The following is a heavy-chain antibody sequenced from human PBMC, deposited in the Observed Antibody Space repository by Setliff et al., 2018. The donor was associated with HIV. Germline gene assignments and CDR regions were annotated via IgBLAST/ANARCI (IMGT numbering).Heavy chain of an antibody. CDR2: IIPLFNKS. J-gene: IGHJ5*02. Sequence: GASVKVSCKASGGNFSTYGISWVRQAPGQGLEWMGGIIPLFNKSNNAQKFQVRVTITADESTSTADMELKSLRSEDSAVYYCARDRFCSRGSCYEPNWFDPWGQGTLVTVSS. V-gene: IGHV1-69*13. D-gene: IGHD2-15*01. CDR3: ARDRFCSRGSCYEPNWFDP. CDR1: GGNFSTYG.